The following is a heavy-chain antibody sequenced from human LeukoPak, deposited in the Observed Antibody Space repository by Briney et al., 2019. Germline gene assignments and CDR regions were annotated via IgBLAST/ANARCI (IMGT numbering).Heavy chain of an antibody. J-gene: IGHJ4*02. CDR1: GFTFSSYW. Sequence: GGSLRLSCAASGFTFSSYWMHWVRQAPGKGLEWVAVISYDGSNKYYADSVKGRFTISRDNSKNTLYLQMNSLRAEDTAVYYCAKDLIPKAPRRGYSYGGDYWGQGTLVTVSS. V-gene: IGHV3-30*18. D-gene: IGHD5-18*01. CDR3: AKDLIPKAPRRGYSYGGDY. CDR2: ISYDGSNK.